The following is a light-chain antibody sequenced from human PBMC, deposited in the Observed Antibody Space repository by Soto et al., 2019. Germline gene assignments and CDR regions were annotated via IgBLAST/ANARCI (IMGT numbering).Light chain of an antibody. J-gene: IGKJ4*01. Sequence: ESVLTQSPATLSLYPGERATLSFSSSQSVSSFLAWYQQKPGQAPRLLIYDASIRATGIPARFSGSGSGTDFTLTISSLEPEDFAVYYCQQGSNWPPGLTFGGGTKVDIK. CDR1: QSVSSF. CDR3: QQGSNWPPGLT. CDR2: DAS. V-gene: IGKV3-11*01.